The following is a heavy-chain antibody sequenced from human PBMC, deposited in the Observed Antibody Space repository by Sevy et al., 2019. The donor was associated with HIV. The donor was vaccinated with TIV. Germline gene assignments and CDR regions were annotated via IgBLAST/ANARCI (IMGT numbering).Heavy chain of an antibody. J-gene: IGHJ6*02. Sequence: GGSLRLSCAASGFTFSSYWMSWVRQAPGKGLEWVANIKQDGSEKYYVDSVKGRFTISRDNAKNSLYLQMNSLRAEDTAVYYCARHMGSFGVVIIPDYYYGMDVWGQGTTVTVSS. D-gene: IGHD3-3*01. CDR2: IKQDGSEK. CDR3: ARHMGSFGVVIIPDYYYGMDV. CDR1: GFTFSSYW. V-gene: IGHV3-7*01.